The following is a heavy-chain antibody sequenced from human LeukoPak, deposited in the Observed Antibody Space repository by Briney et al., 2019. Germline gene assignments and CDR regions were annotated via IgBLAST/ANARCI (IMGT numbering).Heavy chain of an antibody. Sequence: SETLSLTCAVYGGSFSGYYWSWIRQPPGKGLEWIGEINHSGSTNYNPSLKSRVTISVDTSKNQFSLKLSSVTAADTAVYYCARSAGVGKEVPAAIFNSWGQGTLSPSPQ. CDR1: GGSFSGYY. CDR2: INHSGST. CDR3: ARSAGVGKEVPAAIFNS. D-gene: IGHD2-2*01. J-gene: IGHJ5*01. V-gene: IGHV4-34*01.